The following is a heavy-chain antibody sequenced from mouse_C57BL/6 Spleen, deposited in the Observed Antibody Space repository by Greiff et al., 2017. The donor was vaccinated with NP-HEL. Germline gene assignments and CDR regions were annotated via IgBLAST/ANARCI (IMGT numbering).Heavy chain of an antibody. V-gene: IGHV1-63*01. D-gene: IGHD1-1*01. CDR1: GYTFTNYW. J-gene: IGHJ4*01. CDR2: IYPGGGYT. Sequence: VQVVESGAELVRPGTSVKMSCKASGYTFTNYWIGWAKQRPGHGLEWIGDIYPGGGYTNYNEKFKGKATLTADKSSSTAYMQFSSLTSEDSAIYYCARCNYGSSLYAMDYWGQGTSVTVSS. CDR3: ARCNYGSSLYAMDY.